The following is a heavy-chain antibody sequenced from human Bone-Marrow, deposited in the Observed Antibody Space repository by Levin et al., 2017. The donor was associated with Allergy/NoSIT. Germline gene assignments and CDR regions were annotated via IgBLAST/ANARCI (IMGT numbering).Heavy chain of an antibody. D-gene: IGHD6-19*01. V-gene: IGHV3-49*03. Sequence: GSLKISCKVSGFPFGDYAVSWFRQAPGKGLEWVGLIRNSAHGGATHFAASVKDRFTISRDDSQSTAYLHMNSLKTEDTAVYYCARSLAGGDYWGQGTLVTVS. CDR3: ARSLAGGDY. CDR2: IRNSAHGGAT. CDR1: GFPFGDYA. J-gene: IGHJ4*02.